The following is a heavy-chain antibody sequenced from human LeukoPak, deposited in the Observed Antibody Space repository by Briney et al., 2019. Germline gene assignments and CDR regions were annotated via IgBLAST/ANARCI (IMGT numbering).Heavy chain of an antibody. CDR2: ISSNGGST. J-gene: IGHJ3*02. V-gene: IGHV3-64*01. CDR1: GFTFSSYA. CDR3: AREPQGDSSGYDAFDI. D-gene: IGHD3-22*01. Sequence: GGSLRLSCAASGFTFSSYAMHWVRQAPGKGLEYVSAISSNGGSTYYTNSVKGRFTISRDNSKSTLFLQMNSLRAEDTAVYYCAREPQGDSSGYDAFDIWGQGSMVTVSS.